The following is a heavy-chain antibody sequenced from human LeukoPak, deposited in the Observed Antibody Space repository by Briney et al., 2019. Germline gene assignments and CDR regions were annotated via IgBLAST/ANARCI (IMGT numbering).Heavy chain of an antibody. CDR1: GGSITGYY. CDR2: IYYDGIT. Sequence: SETLSLTCTVSGGSITGYYWSWIRQPPGKGLEWIAYIYYDGITSYNPSLKSRVTISVDTSKNHFSLNLTSVTAADTAVYYCARGEDGYDYFDYWGQGTLVTVSS. J-gene: IGHJ4*02. D-gene: IGHD5-24*01. CDR3: ARGEDGYDYFDY. V-gene: IGHV4-59*01.